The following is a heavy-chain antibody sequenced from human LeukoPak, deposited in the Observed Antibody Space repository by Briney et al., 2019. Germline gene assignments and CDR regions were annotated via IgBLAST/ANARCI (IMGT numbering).Heavy chain of an antibody. CDR2: IYYSGST. J-gene: IGHJ4*02. Sequence: SETLSLTCGVSGGSINSYYWSWIRQPPGKGLEWIGYIYYSGSTNYNPSLKSRVTISVDTSKNQFSLKLSSVTAADTAVYYCARGGDSLNGSGSYSYWGQGTLVTVSS. D-gene: IGHD3-10*01. CDR1: GGSINSYY. V-gene: IGHV4-59*01. CDR3: ARGGDSLNGSGSYSY.